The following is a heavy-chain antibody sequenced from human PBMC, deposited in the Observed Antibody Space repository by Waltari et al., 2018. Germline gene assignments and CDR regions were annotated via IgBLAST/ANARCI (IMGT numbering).Heavy chain of an antibody. V-gene: IGHV3-23*01. CDR3: ARRPACSGGTCAFDY. CDR2: ISGGSATK. D-gene: IGHD2-15*01. Sequence: EVQLLESGGGLVQPGGSLRLPCAASGFTFSNYVVSWVRQAPGKGLEWVSSISGGSATKHDAESVKGRFTISRDNSRNTLYLQMSSLRVDDTAVYYCARRPACSGGTCAFDYWGQGTLVTVSS. J-gene: IGHJ4*02. CDR1: GFTFSNYV.